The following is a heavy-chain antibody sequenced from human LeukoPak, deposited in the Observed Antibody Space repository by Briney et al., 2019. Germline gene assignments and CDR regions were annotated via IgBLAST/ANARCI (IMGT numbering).Heavy chain of an antibody. V-gene: IGHV3-30*18. D-gene: IGHD6-13*01. CDR1: GFTFSSYG. CDR3: AKDYATYSSSWYSDY. CDR2: ISYDGSNK. Sequence: GGSLRLSCAASGFTFSSYGMHWVRQAPGKGLEWVAVISYDGSNKYYADSVKGRFTISRDNSKNTLYLQMNSLRAEGTAVYYCAKDYATYSSSWYSDYWGQGTLVTVSS. J-gene: IGHJ4*02.